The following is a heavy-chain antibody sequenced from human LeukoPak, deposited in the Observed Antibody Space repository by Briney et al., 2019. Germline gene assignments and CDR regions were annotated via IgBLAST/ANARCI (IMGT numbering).Heavy chain of an antibody. Sequence: PGGSLRLSCAASGFTFSSYWMHWVRQAPGKGLVWVSRINSDGSSTYYADSVKGRFTISRDNSKNTLYLQMNSLRAEDTAVYYCAKLRYFEGENWFDPWGQGTLVTVSS. CDR1: GFTFSSYW. CDR3: AKLRYFEGENWFDP. D-gene: IGHD3-9*01. V-gene: IGHV3-74*01. CDR2: INSDGSST. J-gene: IGHJ5*02.